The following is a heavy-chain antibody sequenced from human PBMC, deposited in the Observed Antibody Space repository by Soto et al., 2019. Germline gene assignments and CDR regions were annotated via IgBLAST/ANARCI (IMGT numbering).Heavy chain of an antibody. CDR1: GGSISSGGYY. J-gene: IGHJ6*03. V-gene: IGHV4-31*03. CDR3: SRDVYCSGEDHYYYYYMDV. CDR2: IYYSGST. Sequence: QVQLQESGPGLVKPSQTLSLTCTVSGGSISSGGYYWSWIRQHPGKGLEWIGYIYYSGSTYYNPSLNSRVTISVDTSTNQFSLKLSSVTAADTAVYYCSRDVYCSGEDHYYYYYMDVWGKGTTVTVSS. D-gene: IGHD3-10*01.